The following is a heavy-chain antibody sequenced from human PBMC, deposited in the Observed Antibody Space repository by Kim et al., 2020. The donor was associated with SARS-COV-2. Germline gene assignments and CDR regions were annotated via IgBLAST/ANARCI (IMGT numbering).Heavy chain of an antibody. V-gene: IGHV3-21*01. D-gene: IGHD6-6*01. CDR2: ITSTSSYI. Sequence: GGSLRLSCAASGFSFNTYTMNWVRQTPGKGLEWLSSITSTSSYIYYADSLKGRFTISRDNAKNSLYLQMNSLRADDTAVYYCARASAESSSSWVGGTSIDFWGQGTLVTVSS. CDR1: GFSFNTYT. CDR3: ARASAESSSSWVGGTSIDF. J-gene: IGHJ4*02.